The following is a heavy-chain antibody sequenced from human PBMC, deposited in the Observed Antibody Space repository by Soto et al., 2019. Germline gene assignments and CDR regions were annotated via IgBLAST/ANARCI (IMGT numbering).Heavy chain of an antibody. Sequence: EVQLLESGGGLVQPGGSLRLSCAASGFTFSSYAMTWVRQAPGKGLEWVSSISGSGSSTYYADSVKGQFTISRDNSKNTLYLQMNSLGAEDTALYYCAKDRQYSSSSSRGGFDYWGQGTLVTVSS. V-gene: IGHV3-23*01. D-gene: IGHD6-6*01. CDR1: GFTFSSYA. CDR2: ISGSGSST. CDR3: AKDRQYSSSSSRGGFDY. J-gene: IGHJ4*02.